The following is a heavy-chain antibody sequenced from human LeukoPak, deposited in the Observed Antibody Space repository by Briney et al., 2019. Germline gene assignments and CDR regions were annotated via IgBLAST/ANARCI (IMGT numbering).Heavy chain of an antibody. J-gene: IGHJ6*03. CDR3: ARGPSAGYYYYMDV. CDR1: GYTFTSYD. V-gene: IGHV1-8*01. Sequence: ASVKVSCKASGYTFTSYDINWVRQATGQGLEWMGWMNPNSGNTGYAQKFQGRVTMTRNTSISTAYMELSSLRSEDTAVYYCARGPSAGYYYYMDVWGKGTTVTVSS. CDR2: MNPNSGNT. D-gene: IGHD6-13*01.